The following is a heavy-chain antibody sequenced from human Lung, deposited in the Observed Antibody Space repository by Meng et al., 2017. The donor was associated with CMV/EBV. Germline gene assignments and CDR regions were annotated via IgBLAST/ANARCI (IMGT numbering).Heavy chain of an antibody. CDR1: GFTFSNYA. V-gene: IGHV3-23*03. Sequence: GGSLGLXCAASGFTFSNYAMNWVRQAPGKGLEWVSVIYSDGNSTYDADSVKGRFTISRDNSKNTLDLQMNNLRAEDTAVYYWAKGDDSGWTPFDYLGQGTLVTVSS. J-gene: IGHJ4*02. CDR2: IYSDGNST. D-gene: IGHD3-22*01. CDR3: AKGDDSGWTPFDY.